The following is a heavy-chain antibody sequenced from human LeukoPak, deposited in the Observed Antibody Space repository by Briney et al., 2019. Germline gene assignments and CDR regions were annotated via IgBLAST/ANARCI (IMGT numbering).Heavy chain of an antibody. J-gene: IGHJ4*02. V-gene: IGHV3-23*01. CDR1: GLTVSDNF. CDR3: ANDEGCSGDYCYSGSQLIGH. CDR2: ISGSGGST. Sequence: KTGGSLRLSCAASGLTVSDNFMDWVRQAPGKGLEWVSAISGSGGSTYYADSVKGRFTISRDNSRNTLFLQMDSLKVEDTAIYYCANDEGCSGDYCYSGSQLIGHWGQGTLVTVFS. D-gene: IGHD2-15*01.